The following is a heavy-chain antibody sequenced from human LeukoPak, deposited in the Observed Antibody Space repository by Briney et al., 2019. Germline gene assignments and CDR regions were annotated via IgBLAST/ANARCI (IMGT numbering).Heavy chain of an antibody. CDR3: ARFIAVAGVYYFDY. J-gene: IGHJ4*02. Sequence: SETLSLTCAVYAGSFSGYYWSWIRQPPGKGLEWIGDISHSGGSNYNPSLKRRVSISVDKSKNQFSLKLSSVTAADTAVYYCARFIAVAGVYYFDYWGQGTLVTVSS. CDR1: AGSFSGYY. D-gene: IGHD6-19*01. CDR2: ISHSGGS. V-gene: IGHV4-34*01.